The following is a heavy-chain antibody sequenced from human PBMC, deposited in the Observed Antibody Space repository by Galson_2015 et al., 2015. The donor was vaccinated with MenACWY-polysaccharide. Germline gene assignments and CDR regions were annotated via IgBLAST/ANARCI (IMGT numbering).Heavy chain of an antibody. CDR2: ISYSGST. CDR1: GGSISSYY. CDR3: ARAYGVRFYFDY. Sequence: ETLSLTCTVSGGSISSYYWSWIRQPPGKGLEWIGYISYSGSTNYNPSLKSRVTMSVDTSKNQFSLKLSSVTAADTAVYYCARAYGVRFYFDYWGQGTLVTVS. D-gene: IGHD4-17*01. V-gene: IGHV4-59*01. J-gene: IGHJ4*02.